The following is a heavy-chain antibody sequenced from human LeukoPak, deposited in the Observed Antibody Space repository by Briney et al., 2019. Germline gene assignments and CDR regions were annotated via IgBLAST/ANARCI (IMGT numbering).Heavy chain of an antibody. J-gene: IGHJ6*02. V-gene: IGHV1-69*13. D-gene: IGHD3-16*02. CDR1: GGTFSSYA. Sequence: SVKVSCKASGGTFSSYAISWVRQAPGQGLEWLGGIIPILGTASDAQKFQGRVTITADESTSTAYMELSSLRSEDTAVYYCARVSTGRSYNYYYGMDVWGQGTTVTVSS. CDR2: IIPILGTA. CDR3: ARVSTGRSYNYYYGMDV.